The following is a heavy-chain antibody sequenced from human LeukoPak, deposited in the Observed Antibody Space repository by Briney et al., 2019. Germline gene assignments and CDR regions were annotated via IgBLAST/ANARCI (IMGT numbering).Heavy chain of an antibody. CDR3: AREIWFGELYAFDI. CDR1: GYTFTSYG. D-gene: IGHD3-10*01. CDR2: MNPNSGNT. V-gene: IGHV1-8*03. Sequence: GAAVKVSCKASGYTFTSYGINWVRQATGQGLEWMGWMNPNSGNTGYAQKFQGRVTITRNTSISTAYMELSSLRSEDTAVYYCAREIWFGELYAFDIWGQGTMVTVSS. J-gene: IGHJ3*02.